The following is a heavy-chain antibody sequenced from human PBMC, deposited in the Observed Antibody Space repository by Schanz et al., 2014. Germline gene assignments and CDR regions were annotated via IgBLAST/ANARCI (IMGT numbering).Heavy chain of an antibody. CDR3: ARDLLVSHYDFWSGNDY. CDR2: LSASGGHT. Sequence: EVQLLESGGGLVQPGGSLRLSCAASGFTFRNYGMSWVRQAPGQGLEWVSGLSASGGHTYYADSVKGRFTISRDNSKNTLYLQMNSLRADDTAVYYCARDLLVSHYDFWSGNDYWGQGTLVTVSS. J-gene: IGHJ4*02. CDR1: GFTFRNYG. V-gene: IGHV3-23*01. D-gene: IGHD3-3*01.